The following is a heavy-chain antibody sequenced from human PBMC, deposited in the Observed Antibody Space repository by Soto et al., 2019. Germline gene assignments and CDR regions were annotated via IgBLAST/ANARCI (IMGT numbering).Heavy chain of an antibody. CDR2: ISPYSDET. Sequence: GASVKVSCKTSGYRFSDYGISWVRQAPGQGLEWLGGISPYSDETKYAHIVQGRVSMSRDRSTRTAYMDLRSLRSDDTAVYYCARDRGSYALDYWGQGTLVTVSS. V-gene: IGHV1-18*01. CDR1: GYRFSDYG. CDR3: ARDRGSYALDY. J-gene: IGHJ4*02. D-gene: IGHD1-26*01.